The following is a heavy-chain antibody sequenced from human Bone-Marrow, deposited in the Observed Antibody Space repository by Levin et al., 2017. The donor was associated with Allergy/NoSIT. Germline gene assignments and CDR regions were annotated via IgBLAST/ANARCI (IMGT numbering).Heavy chain of an antibody. CDR3: AKVLFEDFWNGSGKIGWFDP. D-gene: IGHD3-3*01. CDR1: GFTFSSYA. CDR2: ISYDENYK. Sequence: QAGGSLRLSCAASGFTFSSYAMHWVRQAPGKGLEWVAVISYDENYKYYADSVKGRFTISRDNSKNTVFLQMSSLRAEDTAVYYCAKVLFEDFWNGSGKIGWFDPWGQGTLVTVSS. J-gene: IGHJ5*02. V-gene: IGHV3-30*18.